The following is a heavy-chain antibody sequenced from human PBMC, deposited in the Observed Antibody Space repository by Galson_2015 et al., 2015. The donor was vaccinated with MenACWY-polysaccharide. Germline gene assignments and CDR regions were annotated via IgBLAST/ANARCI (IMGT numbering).Heavy chain of an antibody. CDR3: ARGYSIYD. J-gene: IGHJ4*02. V-gene: IGHV3-74*01. CDR2: IKSDGSST. Sequence: SLRLSCAASGFTFSTYWMNWVRQAPGKGLVWVSRIKSDGSSTNYADSVKGRFTISRDNAKNTLYLQMNSLRAEDTALYYCARGYSIYDWGQGTLVTVSA. CDR1: GFTFSTYW. D-gene: IGHD5/OR15-5a*01.